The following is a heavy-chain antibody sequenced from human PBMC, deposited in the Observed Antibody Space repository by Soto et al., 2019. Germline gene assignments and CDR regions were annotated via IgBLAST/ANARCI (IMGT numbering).Heavy chain of an antibody. CDR2: ISGSGGRT. J-gene: IGHJ5*02. D-gene: IGHD1-26*01. V-gene: IGHV3-23*01. CDR3: AKEPDVVCGSYTLFDP. CDR1: GFTFSSYA. Sequence: EVQVLESGGGLVQPGGALRLSCAASGFTFSSYAMSWVRQAPGKGLEWVSGISGSGGRTYYADSVKGRFTIARDKSKNTLYLQMNSLRAEDTAVYYCAKEPDVVCGSYTLFDPWCQGTLVTVSS.